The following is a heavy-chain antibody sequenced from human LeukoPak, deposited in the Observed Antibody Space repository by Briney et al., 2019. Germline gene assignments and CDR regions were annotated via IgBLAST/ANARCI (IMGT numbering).Heavy chain of an antibody. Sequence: GASVKVSCKVSGYTLTVLSMHWVRQAPGKGLEWRGGFDPEEGETIYAQKFQGRVTMTEDTSTDTAYMELSSLISEDTAVYYCATARVVPAAIGDVGNDYWGQGTLVTVSS. CDR3: ATARVVPAAIGDVGNDY. CDR2: FDPEEGET. V-gene: IGHV1-24*01. J-gene: IGHJ4*02. D-gene: IGHD2-2*01. CDR1: GYTLTVLS.